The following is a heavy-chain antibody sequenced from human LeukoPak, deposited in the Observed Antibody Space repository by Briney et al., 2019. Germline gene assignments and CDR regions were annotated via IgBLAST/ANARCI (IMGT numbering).Heavy chain of an antibody. CDR2: ISGSGGST. CDR3: AKEPDPDYYYYMDV. Sequence: GGSLRLSCAASGFTFSSYAMSWVRQAPGKGLEWVSAISGSGGSTYYADSVKGRFTISRDNSKNTLYLQMNSLKAEATAVYYCAKEPDPDYYYYMDVWGKGTTVTVSS. D-gene: IGHD1-14*01. CDR1: GFTFSSYA. J-gene: IGHJ6*03. V-gene: IGHV3-23*01.